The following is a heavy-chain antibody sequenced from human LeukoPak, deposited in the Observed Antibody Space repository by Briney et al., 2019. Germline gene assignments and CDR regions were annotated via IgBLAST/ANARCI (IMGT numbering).Heavy chain of an antibody. Sequence: PGGSLRLSCVASGFTVSSSYMSWVRQAPGKGLEWVSVIYSGDSTYYADSVKGRFTISRDNAKNSLYLQMNSLRAEDTAVYYCARTWDCSSTSCYPDYWGQGTLVTVSS. CDR3: ARTWDCSSTSCYPDY. V-gene: IGHV3-53*01. J-gene: IGHJ4*02. CDR1: GFTVSSSY. D-gene: IGHD2-2*01. CDR2: IYSGDST.